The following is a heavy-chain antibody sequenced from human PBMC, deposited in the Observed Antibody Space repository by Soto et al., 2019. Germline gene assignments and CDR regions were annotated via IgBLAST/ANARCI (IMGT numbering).Heavy chain of an antibody. CDR2: NIPIFGTA. J-gene: IGHJ4*02. CDR1: GGTFSSYA. D-gene: IGHD3-22*01. Sequence: QVQLVQSGAEVKKPGSSVKVSCKASGGTFSSYAISWVRQAPGQGLEWMGGNIPIFGTANYAQKFQGRVTISADESTSTAYMELSSLRSEDTAVYYCARGHYYDSSGYYYYYFDYWGQGTLVTVSS. CDR3: ARGHYYDSSGYYYYYFDY. V-gene: IGHV1-69*01.